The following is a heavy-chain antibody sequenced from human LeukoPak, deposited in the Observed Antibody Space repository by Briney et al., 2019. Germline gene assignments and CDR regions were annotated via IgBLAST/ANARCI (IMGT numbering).Heavy chain of an antibody. Sequence: ASVKVSCKASGYTFTSYDINWVRQATGQGLEWMGWMNPNSGNTGYAQKFQGRVTMTRSTSINTAYMELSSLRSEDTAVHYCARGPNYAFWSGSYYYYMDVWGKGTTVTVSS. CDR1: GYTFTSYD. CDR2: MNPNSGNT. D-gene: IGHD3-3*01. CDR3: ARGPNYAFWSGSYYYYMDV. V-gene: IGHV1-8*01. J-gene: IGHJ6*03.